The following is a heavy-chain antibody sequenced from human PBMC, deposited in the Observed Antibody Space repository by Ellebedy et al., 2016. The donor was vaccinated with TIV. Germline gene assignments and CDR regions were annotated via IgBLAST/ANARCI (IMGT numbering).Heavy chain of an antibody. Sequence: GESLKISCAASACLFEDYAMHWVRQAPGKGLEWVALISGDGGSTYYADSVKGRFTSSRYNSKNALYLQMNSLRTEDTALYYCAKDADILTGYFDYWGQGTLVTVSS. CDR1: ACLFEDYA. CDR2: ISGDGGST. J-gene: IGHJ4*02. V-gene: IGHV3-43*02. CDR3: AKDADILTGYFDY. D-gene: IGHD3-9*01.